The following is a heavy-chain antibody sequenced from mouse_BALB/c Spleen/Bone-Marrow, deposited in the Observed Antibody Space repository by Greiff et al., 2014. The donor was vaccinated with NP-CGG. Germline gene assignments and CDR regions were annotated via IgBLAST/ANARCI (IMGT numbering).Heavy chain of an antibody. CDR3: TRENSLLRQPYPRFAY. V-gene: IGHV1S22*01. Sequence: LQQSGSVLVRPGASVKLSCKASGYTFTSYWMHWVKQRPGQGLEWIGKIYAGSGSINYDEKFKTKVTLTVDTSSSTAYMQLSRLSAEDTAVYSCTRENSLLRQPYPRFAYWGQGTLVTVSA. CDR1: GYTFTSYW. D-gene: IGHD1-2*01. CDR2: IYAGSGSI. J-gene: IGHJ3*01.